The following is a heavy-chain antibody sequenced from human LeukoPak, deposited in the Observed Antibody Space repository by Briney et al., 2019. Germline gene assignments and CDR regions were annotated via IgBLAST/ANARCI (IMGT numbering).Heavy chain of an antibody. V-gene: IGHV3-48*02. J-gene: IGHJ6*02. D-gene: IGHD6-19*01. Sequence: GGSLRLSCAASGFTFSSYSMNWVRQAPGKGLEWVSYISSSSSTIYYADSVKSRSTISRDNAKNSLYLQMNSLRDEDTAVYYCARDLLIAVAGPRRSYYYGMDVWGQGTTVTVSS. CDR2: ISSSSSTI. CDR1: GFTFSSYS. CDR3: ARDLLIAVAGPRRSYYYGMDV.